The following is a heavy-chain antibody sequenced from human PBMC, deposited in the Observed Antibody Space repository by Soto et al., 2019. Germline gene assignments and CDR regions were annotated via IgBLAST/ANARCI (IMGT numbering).Heavy chain of an antibody. D-gene: IGHD6-19*01. CDR1: GGSISSGDYY. J-gene: IGHJ4*02. CDR2: IYYSGST. CDR3: ARAYRSPANLDY. Sequence: SETLSLTCTVSGGSISSGDYYWSWIRQPPGKGLEWIGYIYYSGSTYYNPSLKSRVTISVDTSKSQFSLKLSSVTAADTAVYYCARAYRSPANLDYWGQGTLVTVSS. V-gene: IGHV4-30-4*01.